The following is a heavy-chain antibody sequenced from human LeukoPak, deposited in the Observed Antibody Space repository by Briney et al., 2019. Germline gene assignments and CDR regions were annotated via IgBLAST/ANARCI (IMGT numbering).Heavy chain of an antibody. CDR3: ARHKGPDYNYYFDY. D-gene: IGHD5-24*01. Sequence: SETLSLTCTVSGGSISSSSYYWGWIRQPPGKGLEWIGSIYYSGSTYYNPSLKSRVTISVDTSKNQFSLKLSSVTAADTAVYYCARHKGPDYNYYFDYWGQGTLVTVSS. J-gene: IGHJ4*02. CDR1: GGSISSSSYY. V-gene: IGHV4-39*01. CDR2: IYYSGST.